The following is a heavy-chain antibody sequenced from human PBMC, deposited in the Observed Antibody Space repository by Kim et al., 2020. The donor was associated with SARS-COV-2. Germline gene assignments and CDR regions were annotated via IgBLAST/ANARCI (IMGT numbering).Heavy chain of an antibody. V-gene: IGHV3-30*04. CDR2: ISYDGSNK. CDR1: GFTFSSYA. J-gene: IGHJ4*02. D-gene: IGHD6-19*01. CDR3: ARDGSYSSGWFN. Sequence: GGSLRLSCAASGFTFSSYAMHWVRQAPGKGLEWVAVISYDGSNKYYADSVKGRFTISRDNSKNTLYLQMNSLRAEDTAVYYCARDGSYSSGWFNWGQGTLFAVSS.